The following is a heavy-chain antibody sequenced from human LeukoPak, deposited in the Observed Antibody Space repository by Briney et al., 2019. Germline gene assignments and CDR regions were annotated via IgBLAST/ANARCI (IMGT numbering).Heavy chain of an antibody. Sequence: GGSLRLSCAASGFTFSSTWMHWVRQVPGKGLVWVARITSDGSSTTYAESVKGRFTISRDNAKNTLYLQMNSLRAEDTAVYYCARGVTMVRGGSYYYYYMDVWGKGTTVTISS. CDR2: ITSDGSST. CDR1: GFTFSSTW. D-gene: IGHD3-10*01. J-gene: IGHJ6*03. V-gene: IGHV3-74*03. CDR3: ARGVTMVRGGSYYYYYMDV.